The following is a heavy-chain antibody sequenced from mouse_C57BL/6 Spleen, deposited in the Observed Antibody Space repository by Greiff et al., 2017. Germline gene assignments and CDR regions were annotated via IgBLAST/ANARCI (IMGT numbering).Heavy chain of an antibody. CDR3: ARSGVICYGNVD. V-gene: IGHV1-82*01. Sequence: QVQLQQSGPELVKPGASVKISCKASGYAFSSSWMNWVKQRPGKGLEWIGRIYPGDGDTNYNGKFKGKATLTADKSSSTAYMQLSSLTSEDSAVYFCARSGVICYGNVDWGQGTLVTVSA. CDR2: IYPGDGDT. J-gene: IGHJ3*01. CDR1: GYAFSSSW. D-gene: IGHD2-1*01.